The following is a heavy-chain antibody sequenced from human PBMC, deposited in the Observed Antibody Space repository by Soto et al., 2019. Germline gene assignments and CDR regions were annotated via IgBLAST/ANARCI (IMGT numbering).Heavy chain of an antibody. CDR3: SRIASAGCLIYFDY. CDR1: GDSVSSNSAA. J-gene: IGHJ4*02. Sequence: TLALTCAFRGDSVSSNSAACNWIRQSPSRALEWLLRTYYRSKWYNDYAVSVKSRITINPYTSKNQFSLQLNSVTPEDTAVYYSSRIASAGCLIYFDYWRQGTLVTVST. D-gene: IGHD6-13*01. CDR2: TYYRSKWYN. V-gene: IGHV6-1*01.